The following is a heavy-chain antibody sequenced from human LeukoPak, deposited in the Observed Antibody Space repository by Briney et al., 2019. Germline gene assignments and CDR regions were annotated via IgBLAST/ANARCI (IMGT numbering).Heavy chain of an antibody. V-gene: IGHV4-34*01. CDR2: INHSGST. J-gene: IGHJ4*02. CDR1: GGSFSGYY. D-gene: IGHD5-18*01. CDR3: ARGLGYSYGHRPLDY. Sequence: KPSETLSLTCAVYGGSFSGYYWSWIRQPPAKGLEWIGEINHSGSTNYNPSLKSRVTISVDTSKNQFSLKLSSVTAADTAVYYCARGLGYSYGHRPLDYWGQGTLVTVSS.